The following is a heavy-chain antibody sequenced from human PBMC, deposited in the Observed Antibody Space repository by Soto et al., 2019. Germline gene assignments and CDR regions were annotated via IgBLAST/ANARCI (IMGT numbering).Heavy chain of an antibody. CDR3: ARQTYDSSGHSPSDY. CDR2: IYHSGST. Sequence: TLSLTCAVSGGSISSGGYSWSWIRQPPGKGREWIGYIYHSGSTYYNPSLKSRVTISVDTSTNQFSLKLSSVTAADTAVYYCARQTYDSSGHSPSDYWGQGTLVTVSS. V-gene: IGHV4-30-2*01. D-gene: IGHD3-22*01. CDR1: GGSISSGGYS. J-gene: IGHJ4*02.